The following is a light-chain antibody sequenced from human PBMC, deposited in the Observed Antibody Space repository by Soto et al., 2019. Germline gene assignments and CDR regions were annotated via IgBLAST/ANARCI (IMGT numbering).Light chain of an antibody. V-gene: IGKV1-39*01. J-gene: IGKJ2*01. Sequence: DIPMTQSPSSLSASVGDRVTITCRASQSINNHLNWYQQRPGKAPELLIYAASSLQGGVPSRFSGSESGTDFTLTISSLQPEDFATYFCQQSYSVPPSFGQGTKLEIK. CDR2: AAS. CDR3: QQSYSVPPS. CDR1: QSINNH.